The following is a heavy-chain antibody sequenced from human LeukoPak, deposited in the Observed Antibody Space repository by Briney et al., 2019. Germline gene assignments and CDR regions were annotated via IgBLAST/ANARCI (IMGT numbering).Heavy chain of an antibody. CDR1: GGTFSSYA. J-gene: IGHJ4*02. CDR2: IIPIFGTA. D-gene: IGHD6-19*01. CDR3: ATWGVAGTVSQPYYFDY. V-gene: IGHV1-69*13. Sequence: ASVKVSCKASGGTFSSYAISWVRQAPGQGLEWMGGIIPIFGTANYAQKFQGRVTITADESTSTAYMELSSLRSEDTAVYYCATWGVAGTVSQPYYFDYWGQGTLVTVSS.